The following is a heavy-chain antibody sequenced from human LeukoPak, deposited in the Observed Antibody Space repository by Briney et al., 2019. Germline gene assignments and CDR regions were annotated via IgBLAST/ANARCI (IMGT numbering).Heavy chain of an antibody. D-gene: IGHD6-19*01. CDR3: AKLGRRAYSSGWYRYYIKSGYYSDY. CDR2: INQDRSEK. J-gene: IGHJ4*02. V-gene: IGHV3-7*01. Sequence: GGSLRLSCAASGFTFTNYWMSWVRQAPGKGLELVAHINQDRSEKYYVDSVKGRFTISRDNAKNSLYLQMNSLRAEDTAVYYCAKLGRRAYSSGWYRYYIKSGYYSDYWGQGTLVTVSS. CDR1: GFTFTNYW.